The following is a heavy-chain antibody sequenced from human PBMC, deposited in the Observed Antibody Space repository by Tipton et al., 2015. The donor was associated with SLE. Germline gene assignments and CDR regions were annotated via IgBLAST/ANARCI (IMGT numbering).Heavy chain of an antibody. Sequence: TLSLTCTISGGSISDHYWSWIRQPPGKGLEWIGYIYTSGSTNYNPSLKSRVTTSADTSKNQFSLNLTSVTAADSAVYYCASQGVHYDSSGYYPPAYFDLWGRGTQVTVSS. J-gene: IGHJ2*01. CDR1: GGSISDHY. CDR2: IYTSGST. V-gene: IGHV4-59*11. D-gene: IGHD3-22*01. CDR3: ASQGVHYDSSGYYPPAYFDL.